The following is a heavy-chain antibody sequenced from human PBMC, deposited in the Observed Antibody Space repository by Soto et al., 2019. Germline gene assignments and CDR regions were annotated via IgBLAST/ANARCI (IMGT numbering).Heavy chain of an antibody. CDR3: ARKFYYDSSGYYYYY. Sequence: PSETLSLTCRVSGGSISTYYWSWIRQPPGKGLEWIGYIYYSGSTNYNPSLKSRVTISVDTSKNSLYLQMNSLRAEDTAVYYCARKFYYDSSGYYYYYWGQGTLVTVSS. D-gene: IGHD3-22*01. V-gene: IGHV4-59*12. J-gene: IGHJ4*02. CDR2: IYYSGST. CDR1: GGSISTYY.